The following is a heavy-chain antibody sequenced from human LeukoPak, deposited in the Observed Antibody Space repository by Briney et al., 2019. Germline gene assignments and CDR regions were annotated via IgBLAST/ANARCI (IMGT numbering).Heavy chain of an antibody. CDR1: GFTVSSNY. CDR2: IYSGGKT. J-gene: IGHJ4*02. Sequence: QTGGSLRLSCAASGFTVSSNYMSWVRQAPGKRLEWVSVIYSGGKTNYADSVKGRFTISRDNSKNTLYLQMNSLRAEDTAMYYCARGVANDYESSGYQNWGQGTLVTVSS. D-gene: IGHD3-22*01. V-gene: IGHV3-53*01. CDR3: ARGVANDYESSGYQN.